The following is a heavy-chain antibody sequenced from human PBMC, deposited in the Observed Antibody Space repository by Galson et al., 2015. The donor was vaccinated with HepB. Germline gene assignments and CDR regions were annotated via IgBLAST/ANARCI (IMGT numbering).Heavy chain of an antibody. V-gene: IGHV3-48*04. J-gene: IGHJ4*02. CDR2: ISTARSGAT. Sequence: SLRLSCAASGFTFSSCSMNWVRQAPGKGLEWVSHISTARSGATFYADAVKGRFTISRDDAKNSLYLQMDSLRVEDTAVYYCARDWQIHWGQGILVTVST. CDR3: ARDWQIH. CDR1: GFTFSSCS.